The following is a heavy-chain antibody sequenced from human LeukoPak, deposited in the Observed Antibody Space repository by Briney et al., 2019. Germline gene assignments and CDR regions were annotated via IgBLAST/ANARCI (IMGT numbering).Heavy chain of an antibody. D-gene: IGHD4-17*01. Sequence: GGSLRLSCAASGFSFSSHWMSWVRQAPGKGLEWVANIKQDGSEKYYADSVKGRFTISRDNSKNTLYLQMNSLRAEDTAVYYCAKAETVTQRGYFDYWGQGTLVTVSS. CDR2: IKQDGSEK. J-gene: IGHJ4*02. V-gene: IGHV3-7*01. CDR3: AKAETVTQRGYFDY. CDR1: GFSFSSHW.